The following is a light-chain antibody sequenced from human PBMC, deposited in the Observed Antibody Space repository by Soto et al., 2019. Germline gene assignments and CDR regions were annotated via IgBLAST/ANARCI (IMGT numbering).Light chain of an antibody. J-gene: IGKJ3*01. CDR2: AAY. Sequence: DIQLTQSPTFLSASVGYRVTITCRASQGISSYLDWYQQKPRKAPKLLIYAAYTLQNGVSPRFSGSGSGTEFSLPICSLQPEDFATYFSQQLNRYPALRFGGGTKVDIK. V-gene: IGKV1-9*01. CDR3: QQLNRYPALR. CDR1: QGISSY.